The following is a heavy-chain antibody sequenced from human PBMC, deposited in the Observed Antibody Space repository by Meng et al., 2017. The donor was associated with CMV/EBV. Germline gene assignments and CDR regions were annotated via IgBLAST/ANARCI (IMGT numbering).Heavy chain of an antibody. Sequence: GGSLRLSCAASGFTFSSYEMNWVRQAPGKGLEWVSYISSSGSTIYYADSVKGRFTISRDNAKNSLYLQMNSLRAEDTAVYYCARYEDSIVPAAMRGGAGVDVWGQGTTVTVSS. D-gene: IGHD2-2*01. V-gene: IGHV3-48*03. CDR3: ARYEDSIVPAAMRGGAGVDV. CDR1: GFTFSSYE. CDR2: ISSSGSTI. J-gene: IGHJ6*02.